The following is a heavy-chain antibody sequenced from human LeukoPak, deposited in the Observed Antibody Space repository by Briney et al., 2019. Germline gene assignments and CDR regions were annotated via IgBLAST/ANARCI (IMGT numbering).Heavy chain of an antibody. V-gene: IGHV1-2*06. Sequence: ASVKVSCKASGYTFTGYYMHWVRQAPGQGLEWMGRINPNSGGTNYAQKFQGRVTMTRDTSISTAYMELSRLRSDDAAVYYCARDEERSAFDIWGQGTMVTVSS. J-gene: IGHJ3*02. CDR1: GYTFTGYY. CDR2: INPNSGGT. D-gene: IGHD1-1*01. CDR3: ARDEERSAFDI.